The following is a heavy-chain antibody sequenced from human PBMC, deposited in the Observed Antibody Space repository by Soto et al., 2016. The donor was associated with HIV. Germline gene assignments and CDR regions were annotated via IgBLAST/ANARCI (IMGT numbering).Heavy chain of an antibody. CDR3: ARVEGRHITMVRGVIMTGFDY. Sequence: QVQLVQSGAEVKKPGASVKVSCKASGYTFTSYDINWVRQATGQGLEWMGWMNPNSGNTGYAQKFQGRVTITRNTSISTAYMELSSLRSEDTAVYYCARVEGRHITMVRGVIMTGFDYWGQGTLVTVSS. V-gene: IGHV1-8*03. CDR1: GYTFTSYD. J-gene: IGHJ4*02. CDR2: MNPNSGNT. D-gene: IGHD3-10*01.